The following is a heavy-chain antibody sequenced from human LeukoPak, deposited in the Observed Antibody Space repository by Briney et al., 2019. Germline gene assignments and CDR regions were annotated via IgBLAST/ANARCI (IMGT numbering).Heavy chain of an antibody. Sequence: SETLSLTCTVSGGSISSYYWSWIRQPAGKGLEWIGRIYTSGSTNYNPSLKSRVTISVDKSKNQFSLKLSSVTAADTGFYYCARGRDRSKAGDHWGQGSLVTVSS. J-gene: IGHJ4*02. CDR3: ARGRDRSKAGDH. V-gene: IGHV4-4*07. CDR1: GGSISSYY. CDR2: IYTSGST. D-gene: IGHD5-24*01.